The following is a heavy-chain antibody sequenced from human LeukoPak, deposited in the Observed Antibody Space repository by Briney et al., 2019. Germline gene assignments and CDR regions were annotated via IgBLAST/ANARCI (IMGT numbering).Heavy chain of an antibody. V-gene: IGHV3-30-3*01. CDR1: KFMFSAYN. CDR2: ISHDGNTG. CDR3: ARDFNWAFDY. Sequence: GRSLRLSCAASKFMFSAYNMHWVRQVPGKGLEWLAIISHDGNTGHYADSVKGRFTICRDNSKDTVDLQMNSLRADDTAVYYCARDFNWAFDYWGQGTLVTVSS. D-gene: IGHD3-16*01. J-gene: IGHJ4*02.